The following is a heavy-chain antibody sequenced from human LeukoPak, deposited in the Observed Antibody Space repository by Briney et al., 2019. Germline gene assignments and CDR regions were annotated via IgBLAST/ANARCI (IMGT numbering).Heavy chain of an antibody. CDR2: ISYDGSNK. CDR1: GFTFSSYA. D-gene: IGHD3-22*01. CDR3: ARDQYDSSGLDY. Sequence: GRSLRLSCAASGFTFSSYAMHWVRQAPGKGLEWVAVISYDGSNKYYADSVKGRFTISRDNSKNTLYLQMNSLRAEDTAVYYCARDQYDSSGLDYWGQGTLVTVSS. V-gene: IGHV3-30-3*01. J-gene: IGHJ4*02.